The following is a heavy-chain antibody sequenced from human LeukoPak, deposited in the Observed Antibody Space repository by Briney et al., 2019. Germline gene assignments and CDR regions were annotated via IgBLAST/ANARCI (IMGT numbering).Heavy chain of an antibody. CDR2: IYYSGST. V-gene: IGHV4-59*08. Sequence: SETLSLTRTVSGGSISSYYWSWIRQPPGKGLEWIGYIYYSGSTNYNPSLKSRVTISVDTSKNQFSLKLSSVTAADTAVYYCARHGGIMGARHAFDIWGQGTMVTVSS. CDR3: ARHGGIMGARHAFDI. CDR1: GGSISSYY. D-gene: IGHD3-16*01. J-gene: IGHJ3*02.